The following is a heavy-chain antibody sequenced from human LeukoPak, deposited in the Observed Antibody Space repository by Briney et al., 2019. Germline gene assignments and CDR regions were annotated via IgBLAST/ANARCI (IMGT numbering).Heavy chain of an antibody. V-gene: IGHV3-20*04. D-gene: IGHD2-15*01. CDR1: GFTFDDYG. J-gene: IGHJ4*02. CDR3: ARDGGPDGEFDY. Sequence: GGSLRLSCAASGFTFDDYGMSWVRQAPGKGLEWVSSINWNGGSTKCRFTISRDNAKNSLYLQMNSLRAEDTGLYYCARDGGPDGEFDYWGQGTLVTVSS. CDR2: INWNGGST.